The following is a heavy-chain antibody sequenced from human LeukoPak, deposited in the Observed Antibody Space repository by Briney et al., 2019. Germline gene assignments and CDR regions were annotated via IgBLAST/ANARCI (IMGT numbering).Heavy chain of an antibody. Sequence: SETPSLTCAVYGGSFSGYYWSWIRQPPGKGLEWIGEINHSGSTNYNPSLKSRVTISVDTSKNQFSLKLSSVTAADTAVYYCARVRSVRYFDYWGQGTLVTVSS. D-gene: IGHD3-22*01. V-gene: IGHV4-34*01. CDR3: ARVRSVRYFDY. J-gene: IGHJ4*02. CDR2: INHSGST. CDR1: GGSFSGYY.